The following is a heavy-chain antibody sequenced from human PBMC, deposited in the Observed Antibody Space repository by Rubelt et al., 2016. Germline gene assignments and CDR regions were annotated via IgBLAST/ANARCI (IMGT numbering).Heavy chain of an antibody. V-gene: IGHV1-18*01. CDR3: ARVMITFGGVIEVGWFDP. CDR2: ISAYNGNT. J-gene: IGHJ5*02. D-gene: IGHD3-16*02. Sequence: QVQLVQSGAEVKKPGSSVKVSCKASGGTFSSYAIRWVRQAPGQGLEWMGCISAYNGNTNYAQKLQGRVTMTTDTSTSTAYMELRSLRSDDTAVYYCARVMITFGGVIEVGWFDPWGQGTLVTVSS. CDR1: GGTFSSYA.